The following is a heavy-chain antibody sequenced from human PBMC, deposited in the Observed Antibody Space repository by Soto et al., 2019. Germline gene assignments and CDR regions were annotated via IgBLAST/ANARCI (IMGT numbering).Heavy chain of an antibody. D-gene: IGHD2-2*02. V-gene: IGHV1-69*13. CDR2: IIPIFGTA. CDR1: GGTFSSYA. Sequence: GASVKVSCKASGGTFSSYAISWVRQAPGQGLEWMGGIIPIFGTANYAQKFQGRVTITADESTSTAYMELSSLRSEDTAVYYCARGGEVVPAAILWFDPWGQGTLVTVSS. J-gene: IGHJ5*02. CDR3: ARGGEVVPAAILWFDP.